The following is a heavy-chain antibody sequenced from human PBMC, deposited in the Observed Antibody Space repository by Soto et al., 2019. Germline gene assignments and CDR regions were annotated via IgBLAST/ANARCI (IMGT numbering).Heavy chain of an antibody. CDR2: ISTDLRAL. CDR1: GFTISTYH. CDR3: TRDGRRGYDMDV. D-gene: IGHD1-26*01. J-gene: IGHJ6*02. Sequence: GGSLRLSCAASGFTISTYHLNWVRQAPGKGLEWVSYISTDLRALYYADSVRGRFTISRDNAKNSLYLQMTSLRDEDTGVYYCTRDGRRGYDMDVWGQGTTVTVS. V-gene: IGHV3-48*02.